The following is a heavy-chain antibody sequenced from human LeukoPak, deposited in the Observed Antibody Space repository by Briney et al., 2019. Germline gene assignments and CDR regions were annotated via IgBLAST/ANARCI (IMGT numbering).Heavy chain of an antibody. CDR3: ARGTVVPAALYYYYMDV. Sequence: GASVKVSCKASGYTFTSYDINWVRQATGQGLKWMGWMNPNSGNTGYAQKFQGRVTITRNTSISTAYMELSSLRSEDTAVYYCARGTVVPAALYYYYMDVWGKGTTVTVSS. J-gene: IGHJ6*03. V-gene: IGHV1-8*03. CDR1: GYTFTSYD. CDR2: MNPNSGNT. D-gene: IGHD2-2*01.